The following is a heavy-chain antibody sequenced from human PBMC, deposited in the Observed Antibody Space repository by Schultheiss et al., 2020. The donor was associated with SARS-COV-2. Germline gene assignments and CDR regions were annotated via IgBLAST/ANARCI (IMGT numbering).Heavy chain of an antibody. CDR2: ISYDGSNK. Sequence: GGSLRLSCAASGFTFSSYAMHWVRQAPGKGLEWVAVISYDGSNKYYADSVKGRFTISRDNAKNSLYLQMNSLRAEDTAVYYCARDLLYSSSWSTFDPWGQGTLVTVSS. CDR3: ARDLLYSSSWSTFDP. V-gene: IGHV3-30-3*01. D-gene: IGHD6-13*01. J-gene: IGHJ5*02. CDR1: GFTFSSYA.